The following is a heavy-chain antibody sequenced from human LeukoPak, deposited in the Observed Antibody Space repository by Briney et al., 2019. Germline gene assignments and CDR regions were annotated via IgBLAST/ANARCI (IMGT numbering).Heavy chain of an antibody. CDR1: GGSISSYY. Sequence: SETLSLTCTVSGGSISSYYWSWIRQPPGKGLEWIGYIYYSGSTNYNPPLKSRVTISVDTSKNQFSLKLSSVTAADTAVYYCARVAYYYGSGSYCYFDYWGQGTLVTVSS. J-gene: IGHJ4*02. CDR3: ARVAYYYGSGSYCYFDY. V-gene: IGHV4-59*01. D-gene: IGHD3-10*01. CDR2: IYYSGST.